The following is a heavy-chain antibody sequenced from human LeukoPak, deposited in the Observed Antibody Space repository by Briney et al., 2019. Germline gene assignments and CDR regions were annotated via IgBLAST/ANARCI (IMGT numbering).Heavy chain of an antibody. D-gene: IGHD3-22*01. Sequence: SETLSLTCTVSGGSISSYYWSWIRQPAGKGLEWIGRIYTSGSTNYNPSLKSRVTMSVDTSKNQFSLKLSSVTAADTAVYYCARTTYYYDSSGYYDAFDIWGQGTTVTVSS. CDR2: IYTSGST. CDR1: GGSISSYY. CDR3: ARTTYYYDSSGYYDAFDI. J-gene: IGHJ3*02. V-gene: IGHV4-4*07.